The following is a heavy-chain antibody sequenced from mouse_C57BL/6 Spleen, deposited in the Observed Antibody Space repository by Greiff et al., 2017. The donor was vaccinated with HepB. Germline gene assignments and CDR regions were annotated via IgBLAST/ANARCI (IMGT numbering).Heavy chain of an antibody. Sequence: VQLQQSGAELVKPGASVKLSCKASGYTFTSYWMQWVKQRPGQGLEWIGEIDPSDSYTNYNQKFKGKATLTVDTSSSTAYMQLSSLTSEDSAVYYCARSTAYWGQGTLVTVSA. V-gene: IGHV1-50*01. CDR1: GYTFTSYW. CDR2: IDPSDSYT. CDR3: ARSTAY. J-gene: IGHJ3*01.